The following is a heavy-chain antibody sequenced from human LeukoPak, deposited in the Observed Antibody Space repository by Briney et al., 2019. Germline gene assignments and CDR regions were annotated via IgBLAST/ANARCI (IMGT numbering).Heavy chain of an antibody. V-gene: IGHV1-2*02. CDR2: INPNSGGT. Sequence: ASVTVSCKASGYTFTGYYMHWVRQAPGQGLEWMGWINPNSGGTNYAQKFQGRVTMTRDTSISTAYMELSRLRSDDTAVYYCARVPKVVTPMFDYWGQGTLVTVSS. D-gene: IGHD4-23*01. J-gene: IGHJ4*02. CDR3: ARVPKVVTPMFDY. CDR1: GYTFTGYY.